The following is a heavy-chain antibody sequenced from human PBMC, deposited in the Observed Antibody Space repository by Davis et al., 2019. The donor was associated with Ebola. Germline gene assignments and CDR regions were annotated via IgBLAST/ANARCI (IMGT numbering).Heavy chain of an antibody. V-gene: IGHV1-46*01. CDR1: GYTFTSYY. D-gene: IGHD6-19*01. J-gene: IGHJ3*02. Sequence: ASVKVSCKASGYTFTSYYMHWVRQAPGQGLEWMGIINPSGGSTSYAQKFQGRVTMTRDTSTSTAYMELRSLRSDDTAMYYCARDLYSSGWYAEDAFDIWGQGTMVTVSS. CDR3: ARDLYSSGWYAEDAFDI. CDR2: INPSGGST.